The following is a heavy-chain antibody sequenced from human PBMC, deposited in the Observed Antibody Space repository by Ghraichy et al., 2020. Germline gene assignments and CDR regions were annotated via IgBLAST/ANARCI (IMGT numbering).Heavy chain of an antibody. CDR1: GGSSSSFY. CDR2: ISYSGKT. D-gene: IGHD6-13*01. CDR3: ARAGYSTSWYVGPLDY. Sequence: SETLSLTCTVSGGSSSSFYWSWIRQPPGKGLEWISYISYSGKTNYNPSLKSRVIISIDTSDNQLSLKLTSVTAADTAVYYCARAGYSTSWYVGPLDYWGQGTLVTVSS. V-gene: IGHV4-59*01. J-gene: IGHJ4*02.